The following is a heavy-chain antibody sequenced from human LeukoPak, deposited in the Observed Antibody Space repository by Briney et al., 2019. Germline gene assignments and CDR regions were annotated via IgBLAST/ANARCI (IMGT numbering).Heavy chain of an antibody. CDR2: ISNGYTE. J-gene: IGHJ4*02. Sequence: GGSLRLSCAASGFTFSDFGMNWVRQAPGKGLEWVASISNGYTEFYADSVKGRFAISRDTSTNTLSLQMNSLRAEDTAVYYCARRTGDTRYCSGFSRFLPDYWGQGTLVTVSS. D-gene: IGHD2-15*01. CDR1: GFTFSDFG. V-gene: IGHV3-30*01. CDR3: ARRTGDTRYCSGFSRFLPDY.